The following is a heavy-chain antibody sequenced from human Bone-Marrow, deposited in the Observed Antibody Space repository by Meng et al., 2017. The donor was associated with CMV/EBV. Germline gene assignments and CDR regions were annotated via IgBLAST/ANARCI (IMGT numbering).Heavy chain of an antibody. V-gene: IGHV3-74*01. J-gene: IGHJ4*02. Sequence: GESLKISCAASGFTFSSYWMHWVRQAPGKGLVWVSRINSDGSSTSYADSVKGRFTISRDNAKNTLYLQMNSLRAEDTAVYYCARFAYSTGCFDYWGQGTLVTVSS. CDR2: INSDGSST. CDR1: GFTFSSYW. CDR3: ARFAYSTGCFDY. D-gene: IGHD2-2*01.